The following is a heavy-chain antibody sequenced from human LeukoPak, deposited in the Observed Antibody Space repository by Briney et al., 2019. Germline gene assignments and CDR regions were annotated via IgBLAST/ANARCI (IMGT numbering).Heavy chain of an antibody. D-gene: IGHD1-7*01. Sequence: KPGGSLRLSCATSGFTFSNAWMSWVRQAPGKGLEWVGRIKSKSDGGTTGYTAPVKGRFTISRDDSKNMLHLQMNSLRVEDMAVLYCAKDWNWAIDYWGQGTLVTVSS. CDR1: GFTFSNAW. V-gene: IGHV3-15*01. CDR2: IKSKSDGGTT. J-gene: IGHJ4*02. CDR3: AKDWNWAIDY.